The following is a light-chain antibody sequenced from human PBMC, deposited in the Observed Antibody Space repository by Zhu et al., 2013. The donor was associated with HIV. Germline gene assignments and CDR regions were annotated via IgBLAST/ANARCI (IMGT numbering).Light chain of an antibody. CDR1: QDVGSY. CDR3: QEYNSFSYT. Sequence: RMSQSPPSLSADLGDRVTFTCRASQDVGSYVGWYQQRPGEAPTLLISGASTLRRGVPPRFSGSGRGSEFTLTISSLQPDDFATYYCQEYNSFSYTFGQGTKLEIK. V-gene: IGKV1-8*01. CDR2: GAS. J-gene: IGKJ2*01.